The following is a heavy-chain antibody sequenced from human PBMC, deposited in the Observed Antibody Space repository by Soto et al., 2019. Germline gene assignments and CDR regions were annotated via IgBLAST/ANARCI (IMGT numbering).Heavy chain of an antibody. CDR2: IYPGDSDT. CDR1: GYSFASYW. V-gene: IGHV5-51*01. Sequence: WEALKISCKGSGYSFASYWIGWVRQMPGKGLVWMGIIYPGDSDTRYSPSFQGQATISADKSISTAYLQWSSLKASDTAMYYCARRTVTTSDLPYYYYGMDVWGQGTTVTVSS. J-gene: IGHJ6*02. D-gene: IGHD4-17*01. CDR3: ARRTVTTSDLPYYYYGMDV.